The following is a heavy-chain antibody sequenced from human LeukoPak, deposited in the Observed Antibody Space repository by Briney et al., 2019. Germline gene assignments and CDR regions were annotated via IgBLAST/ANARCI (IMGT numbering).Heavy chain of an antibody. V-gene: IGHV3-21*01. CDR2: ISSSSSYI. CDR1: GFTFSSYS. Sequence: GGSLRLSCAASGFTFSSYSMNWVRQTPGKGLEWVSSISSSSSYIYYAGSVKGRFTISRDNAKNSLYLQMNSLRAEDTAVYYCAVYYDSSGYYYGFDYWGQGTLVTVSS. D-gene: IGHD3-22*01. J-gene: IGHJ4*02. CDR3: AVYYDSSGYYYGFDY.